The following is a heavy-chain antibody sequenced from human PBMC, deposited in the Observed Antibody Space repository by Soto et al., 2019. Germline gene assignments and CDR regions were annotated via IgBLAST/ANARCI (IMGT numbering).Heavy chain of an antibody. Sequence: GGSLRLSCAASGFTFSTYPVHWVRQAPGKGLEWVAVISYDGSNKYYADSVKGRFTISRDISKNTLYLQMNSLRAEDTAVYYCARERVIVAGAGFDYWGQGTLVTVSS. CDR3: ARERVIVAGAGFDY. D-gene: IGHD6-19*01. J-gene: IGHJ4*02. V-gene: IGHV3-30-3*01. CDR2: ISYDGSNK. CDR1: GFTFSTYP.